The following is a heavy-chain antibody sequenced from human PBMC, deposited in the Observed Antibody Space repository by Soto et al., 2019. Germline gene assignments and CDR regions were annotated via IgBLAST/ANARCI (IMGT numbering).Heavy chain of an antibody. CDR3: ARWGSSSSPKYYYYYGMDV. D-gene: IGHD6-6*01. J-gene: IGHJ6*02. CDR2: INHSGST. CDR1: GGSFSGYF. V-gene: IGHV4-34*01. Sequence: SETLSLTCAVYGGSFSGYFWSWIRQPTGKGQEWIGEINHSGSTNYNPSLKSRVTIPVDMSKNQFSLKLSSVTAADTAVYYCARWGSSSSPKYYYYYGMDVWGQGTTVTVSS.